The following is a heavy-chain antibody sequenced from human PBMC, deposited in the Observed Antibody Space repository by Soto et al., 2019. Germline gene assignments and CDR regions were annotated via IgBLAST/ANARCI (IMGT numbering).Heavy chain of an antibody. CDR3: EKGATAFDY. J-gene: IGHJ4*02. CDR1: GFTFDDYT. V-gene: IGHV3-43*01. CDR2: ISWDGGST. D-gene: IGHD4-4*01. Sequence: EVQLVESGGVVVQPGGSLRLSCAASGFTFDDYTMHWVRQAPGKGLEWVSLISWDGGSTYYADSVKGRFTISRDNSKNSLYLQMNSLRTEDTALYYCEKGATAFDYWGQGTLVTVSS.